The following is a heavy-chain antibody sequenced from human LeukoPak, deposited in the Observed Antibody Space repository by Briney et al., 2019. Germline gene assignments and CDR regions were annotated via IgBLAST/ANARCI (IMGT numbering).Heavy chain of an antibody. CDR3: ARGRGGASGGRFDY. CDR2: IIPIFGTA. D-gene: IGHD3-10*01. Sequence: SVKVSCKASGGTFSSYAISWVRQAPGQGLEWMGGIIPIFGTASYAQKFQGRVTMTRNTSISSAYMELSSLRSEDTAVYYCARGRGGASGGRFDYWGQGTLVTVSS. CDR1: GGTFSSYA. V-gene: IGHV1-69*05. J-gene: IGHJ4*02.